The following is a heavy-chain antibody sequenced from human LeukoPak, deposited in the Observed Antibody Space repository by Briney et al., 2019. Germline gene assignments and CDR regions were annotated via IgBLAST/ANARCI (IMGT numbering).Heavy chain of an antibody. V-gene: IGHV3-21*01. CDR1: GFTFSSYS. CDR3: ARDPGIAVAGNDAFDI. Sequence: GGSLRLSCAASGFTFSSYSMNWVRQAPGKGLEWVSSISSSSSYIYYADSVKGRFTISGDNAKNSLYLQMNSLGAEDTAVYYCARDPGIAVAGNDAFDIWGQGTMVTVSS. CDR2: ISSSSSYI. J-gene: IGHJ3*02. D-gene: IGHD6-19*01.